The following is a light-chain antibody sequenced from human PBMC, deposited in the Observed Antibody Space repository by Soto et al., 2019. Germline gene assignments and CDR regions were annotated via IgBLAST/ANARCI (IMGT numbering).Light chain of an antibody. J-gene: IGKJ4*01. V-gene: IGKV1-17*01. Sequence: DIQMTQSPSSLSASVGDRVTITCRTSQSIRNDLGWYQQKPGKAPKRLMYGATALQSGVPSRFSGSGSGTEFTLTISSLQPEDFATYYCLHQNSYLALSFGGGTRVEIK. CDR2: GAT. CDR1: QSIRND. CDR3: LHQNSYLALS.